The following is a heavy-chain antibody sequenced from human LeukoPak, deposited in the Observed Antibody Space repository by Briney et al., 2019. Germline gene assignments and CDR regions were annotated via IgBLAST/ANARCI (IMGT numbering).Heavy chain of an antibody. Sequence: GGSLRLSCTASGFTFSSYSMNWVRQAPGKGLEWVSYISSSGSTIYYADSVKGRFTISRDNAKNSLYLQMNSLRAEDTAVYYCARDLSLYCSGGSCYSLNYWGQGTLVTVSS. J-gene: IGHJ4*02. V-gene: IGHV3-48*04. CDR2: ISSSGSTI. CDR3: ARDLSLYCSGGSCYSLNY. D-gene: IGHD2-15*01. CDR1: GFTFSSYS.